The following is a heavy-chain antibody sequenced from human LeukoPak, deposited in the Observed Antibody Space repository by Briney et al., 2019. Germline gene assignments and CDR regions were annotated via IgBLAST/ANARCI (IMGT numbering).Heavy chain of an antibody. Sequence: PGGSLRLSCTASGFTFDNYNMNWVRQAPGKGLEWVSFISIRSTTIFYTDSVRGRFTISRDNSKNTLYLQMNSLRAEDTAVYYCAKGWQLLMEYYMDVWGKGTTVTVSS. CDR3: AKGWQLLMEYYMDV. V-gene: IGHV3-48*01. CDR2: ISIRSTTI. CDR1: GFTFDNYN. D-gene: IGHD2-15*01. J-gene: IGHJ6*03.